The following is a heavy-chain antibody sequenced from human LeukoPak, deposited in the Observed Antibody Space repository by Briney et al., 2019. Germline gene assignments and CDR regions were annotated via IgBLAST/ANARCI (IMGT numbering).Heavy chain of an antibody. Sequence: GGSLRLSCAASGFTSSSYSMNWVRQAPGKGLEWVSYISSSSTIYYADSVKGRFTISRDNAKNSLYLQMNSLRAEDTAVYYCARSGWLQFDYWGQGTLVTVSS. D-gene: IGHD5-24*01. J-gene: IGHJ4*02. V-gene: IGHV3-48*04. CDR1: GFTSSSYS. CDR2: ISSSSTI. CDR3: ARSGWLQFDY.